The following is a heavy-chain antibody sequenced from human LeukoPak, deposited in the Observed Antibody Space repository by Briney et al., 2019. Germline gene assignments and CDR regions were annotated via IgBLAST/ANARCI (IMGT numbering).Heavy chain of an antibody. D-gene: IGHD3-22*01. V-gene: IGHV3-30*18. CDR1: GFTFSSYG. CDR2: ISYDGSNK. J-gene: IGHJ3*02. Sequence: GGSLRLSCAASGFTFSSYGMHWVRQAPGKGLEWVAVISYDGSNKYYADSVKGRFTISRDNYKNTLYLQMNRLRAEDTAVYYCANVIDSSGYWADAFDIWGQGTMVTVSS. CDR3: ANVIDSSGYWADAFDI.